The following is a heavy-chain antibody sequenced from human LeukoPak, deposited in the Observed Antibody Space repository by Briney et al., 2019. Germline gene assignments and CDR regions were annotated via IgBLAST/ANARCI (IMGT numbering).Heavy chain of an antibody. D-gene: IGHD3-3*01. CDR1: GGSISSSSYY. V-gene: IGHV4-39*06. CDR3: ARAIGCYDFWRRSQENWFDP. Sequence: SETLSLTCTVSGGSISSSSYYWGWIRQPPGKGLEWIGSSYYSGSTYYNPSLKSRVTISVDTSKNQFPLKLSSVTAADTAVYYCARAIGCYDFWRRSQENWFDPWGQGTLVTVSS. CDR2: SYYSGST. J-gene: IGHJ5*02.